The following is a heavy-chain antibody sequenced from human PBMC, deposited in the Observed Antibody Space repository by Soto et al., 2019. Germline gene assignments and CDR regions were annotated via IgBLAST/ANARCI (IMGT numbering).Heavy chain of an antibody. Sequence: GGSLRLSCAASGFTFSDFWMNWFRQAPGKGLEWVANIKQDGSEKKYVDSVKGRFTISRDNAKKSLYLEMNSLRGEDTAVYYCARGRFGDFTKMLLDYWGQGTLVTVSS. V-gene: IGHV3-7*01. CDR2: IKQDGSEK. J-gene: IGHJ4*02. D-gene: IGHD3-10*01. CDR3: ARGRFGDFTKMLLDY. CDR1: GFTFSDFW.